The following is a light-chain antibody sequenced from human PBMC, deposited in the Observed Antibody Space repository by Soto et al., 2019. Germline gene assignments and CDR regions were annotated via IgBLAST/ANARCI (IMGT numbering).Light chain of an antibody. CDR1: SSNIGAGSD. J-gene: IGLJ1*01. CDR3: QTYDSSLSGLYV. CDR2: GNT. Sequence: QSVLTQPPSISGAPGQRVTISCTGSSSNIGAGSDVHWYHQLPGTAPKLLIYGNTNRPSGVPDRFSGSKSGTSASLAIAGLQTEDEGDYYCQTYDSSLSGLYVFGTGTQLPVL. V-gene: IGLV1-40*01.